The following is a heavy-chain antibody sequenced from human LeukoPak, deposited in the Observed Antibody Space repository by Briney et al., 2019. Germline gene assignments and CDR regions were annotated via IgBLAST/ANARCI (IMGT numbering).Heavy chain of an antibody. CDR1: GYTFTSYG. J-gene: IGHJ4*02. CDR2: VSPYNGNT. V-gene: IGHV1-18*01. D-gene: IGHD4-11*01. CDR3: AREITTGNFDY. Sequence: ASVKVSCKTSGYTFTSYGIIWVRQAPGQGLEWTGWVSPYNGNTNYPQKLQGRVTMTTDTSTRTAYMELRSLRSDDTAVYFCAREITTGNFDYWGQGTLVTVSS.